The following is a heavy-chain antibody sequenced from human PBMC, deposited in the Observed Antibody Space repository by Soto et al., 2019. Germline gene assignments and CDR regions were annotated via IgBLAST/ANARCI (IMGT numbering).Heavy chain of an antibody. Sequence: PGGSLRLSCAASGFTFDDYAMHWVRQAPGKGLEWVSGISWNSGSIGYADSVKGRFTISRDNAKNSLYLQMNSLRAEDTALYYCAKVHYDSSGYYQLYWGQGTLVTVSS. J-gene: IGHJ4*02. CDR2: ISWNSGSI. CDR1: GFTFDDYA. D-gene: IGHD3-22*01. CDR3: AKVHYDSSGYYQLY. V-gene: IGHV3-9*01.